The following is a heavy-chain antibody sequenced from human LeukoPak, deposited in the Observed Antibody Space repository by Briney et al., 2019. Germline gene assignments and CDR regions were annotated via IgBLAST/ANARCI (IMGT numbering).Heavy chain of an antibody. V-gene: IGHV5-51*01. D-gene: IGHD1-26*01. Sequence: PGESLKISCKGSGYSFTSYWIGWVRQRPGKGLEWMGIIYPGDSDTRYSPSFQGQVTISADKSISTAYLQWSSLKASDTAMYYCAIPYSGSQLDLDYFDYWGQGTLVTVSS. CDR1: GYSFTSYW. J-gene: IGHJ4*02. CDR3: AIPYSGSQLDLDYFDY. CDR2: IYPGDSDT.